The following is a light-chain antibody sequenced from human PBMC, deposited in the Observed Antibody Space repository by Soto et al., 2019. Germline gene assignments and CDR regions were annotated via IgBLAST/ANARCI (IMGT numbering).Light chain of an antibody. Sequence: QSALTQPASVSGSPVQSITISFTGTSSDVVRYNLVSWYQQHPGKAPKLMIYEVSKRPSGVSNRFSGSKSGNTASLTISGLQAEDEADYYCCSYAGSSTFYVFGTGTKLTVL. CDR3: CSYAGSSTFYV. J-gene: IGLJ1*01. CDR1: SSDVVRYNL. CDR2: EVS. V-gene: IGLV2-23*02.